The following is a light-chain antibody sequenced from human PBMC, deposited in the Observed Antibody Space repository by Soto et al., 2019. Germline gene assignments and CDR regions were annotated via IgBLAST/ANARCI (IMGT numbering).Light chain of an antibody. J-gene: IGKJ1*01. CDR3: QQSYSTPPT. V-gene: IGKV1-39*01. CDR2: TSS. Sequence: DIHMTQSPASLSASVGDRVTISCRASQSIGRNFNWYQQKAGKAPTLLMFTSSNLQSGVPSRFSGSGSGTDFIFTISSLQPEDFATYYCQQSYSTPPTFGQGTKVEIK. CDR1: QSIGRN.